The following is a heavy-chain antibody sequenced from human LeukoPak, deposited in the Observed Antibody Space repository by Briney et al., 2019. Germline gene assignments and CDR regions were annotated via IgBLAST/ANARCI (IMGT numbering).Heavy chain of an antibody. CDR1: GYTFTSYY. CDR3: ARGTRLRLGESYSYNYVMDV. Sequence: ASVKVSCKASGYTFTSYYMHWVRQAPGQGLEWMGIINPSGGSTSYAQKFQGRVTMTRDTSTSTVYMELSSLRSEDTAVYYCARGTRLRLGESYSYNYVMDVWGQGTTVTVSS. CDR2: INPSGGST. D-gene: IGHD3-16*01. J-gene: IGHJ6*02. V-gene: IGHV1-46*01.